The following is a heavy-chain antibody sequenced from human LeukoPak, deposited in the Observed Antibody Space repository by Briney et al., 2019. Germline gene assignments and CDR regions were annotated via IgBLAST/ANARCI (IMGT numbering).Heavy chain of an antibody. Sequence: SVKVSCKASGGTFSSYAISWVRQAPGQGLEWMGGIIPIFGTANYAQKFQGRVTITADESTSTAYMELSSLRSEDTAVYYCARATLYDILTGYYLGYFDLWGRGTLVTVSS. CDR2: IIPIFGTA. CDR1: GGTFSSYA. V-gene: IGHV1-69*13. CDR3: ARATLYDILTGYYLGYFDL. J-gene: IGHJ2*01. D-gene: IGHD3-9*01.